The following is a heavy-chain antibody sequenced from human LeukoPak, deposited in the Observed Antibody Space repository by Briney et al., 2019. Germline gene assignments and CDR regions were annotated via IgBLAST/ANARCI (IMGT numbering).Heavy chain of an antibody. J-gene: IGHJ4*02. CDR1: GGSIRSSYYY. Sequence: SETLSLTCTVSGGSIRSSYYYWGWIRQPPGKGLEWIGSIYDSGSTYYNPSLKSRVTISVDTSKNQFSLKLNSVTAADTAVYYCARGGIAVAGKAAYFDYWGQGTLVTVSS. CDR2: IYDSGST. D-gene: IGHD6-19*01. CDR3: ARGGIAVAGKAAYFDY. V-gene: IGHV4-39*01.